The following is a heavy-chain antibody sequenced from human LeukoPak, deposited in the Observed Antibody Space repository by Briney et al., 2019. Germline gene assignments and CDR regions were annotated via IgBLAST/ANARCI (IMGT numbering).Heavy chain of an antibody. D-gene: IGHD2-15*01. Sequence: PWGSLRLSCAASGRTFSDYSRSWFRQPPGKGLEWFSGITTSGTPHYADSLKGRFTISRDNSKNTFHLQLNSLTAADTAVYYCAKDYSESTVAAALFEYWGQGSLVTVYS. CDR2: ITTSGTP. CDR1: GRTFSDYS. CDR3: AKDYSESTVAAALFEY. J-gene: IGHJ4*02. V-gene: IGHV3-23*01.